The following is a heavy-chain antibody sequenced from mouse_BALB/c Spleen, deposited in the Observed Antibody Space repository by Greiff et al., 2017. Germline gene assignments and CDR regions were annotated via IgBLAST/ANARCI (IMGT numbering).Heavy chain of an antibody. V-gene: IGHV5-6-5*01. CDR2: ISSGGST. J-gene: IGHJ4*01. CDR3: ARGGALGLYAMDY. CDR1: GFTFSSYA. D-gene: IGHD1-3*01. Sequence: EVKLMESGGGLVKPGGSLKLSCAASGFTFSSYAMSWVRQTPEKRLEWVASISSGGSTYYPDSVKGRFTISRDNARNILYLQMSSLRSEDTAMYYCARGGALGLYAMDYWGQGTSVTVSS.